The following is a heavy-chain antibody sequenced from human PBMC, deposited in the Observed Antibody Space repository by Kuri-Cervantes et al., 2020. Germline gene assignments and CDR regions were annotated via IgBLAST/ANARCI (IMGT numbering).Heavy chain of an antibody. CDR2: ISWNSGSI. V-gene: IGHV3-9*03. CDR3: AKATNYYDSSGVDY. J-gene: IGHJ4*02. Sequence: GGSLRLSCAASGFTFDDYAMHWVRQAPGKGLEWVSGISWNSGSIGYADSVKGRFTISRDNAKNSLYLQMNSLRAEDMALYYCAKATNYYDSSGVDYWGQGTLVTVSS. CDR1: GFTFDDYA. D-gene: IGHD3-22*01.